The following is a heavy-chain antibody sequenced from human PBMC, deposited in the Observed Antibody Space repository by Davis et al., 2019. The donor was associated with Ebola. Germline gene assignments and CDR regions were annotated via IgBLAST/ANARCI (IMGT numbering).Heavy chain of an antibody. CDR3: AMRAVGAAGYYQFYYGLDV. CDR2: ISYDGSNK. J-gene: IGHJ6*02. CDR1: GFTFSSYA. V-gene: IGHV3-30*04. D-gene: IGHD1-26*01. Sequence: GGSLRLSCAASGFTFSSYAMHWVRQAPGKGLEWVAVISYDGSNKYYADSVKGRFTISRDNSKNTLYLQMNSLRAEDTAQYYCAMRAVGAAGYYQFYYGLDVWGRGTTVTVSS.